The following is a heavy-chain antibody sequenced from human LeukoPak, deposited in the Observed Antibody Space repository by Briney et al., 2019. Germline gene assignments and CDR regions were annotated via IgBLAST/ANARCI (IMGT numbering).Heavy chain of an antibody. V-gene: IGHV4-59*01. J-gene: IGHJ6*02. CDR2: IYYSGST. CDR3: ARVGPDLWAYHYGMDV. CDR1: GGSISSYY. Sequence: SETLSLTCTVSGGSISSYYWSWIRQPPGKGLEWIGYIYYSGSTNYNPSLKSRVTISVDTSKNQFSLKLSSVTAADTAVYYCARVGPDLWAYHYGMDVWGQGTTVTVSS. D-gene: IGHD2-21*01.